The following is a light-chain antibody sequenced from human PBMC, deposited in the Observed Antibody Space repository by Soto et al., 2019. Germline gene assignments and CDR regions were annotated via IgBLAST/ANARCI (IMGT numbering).Light chain of an antibody. J-gene: IGKJ1*01. CDR2: GAS. CDR1: QSVSSGY. Sequence: DIVLTQSPGTLYLSPGERATLSCRASQSVSSGYLAWYQQRPGQAPRLLIYGASTRATGIPDRFSGSGSGTDFTLTISRLEPEDFAVYYCQQYGSSSWTFGQGTKVDIK. V-gene: IGKV3-20*01. CDR3: QQYGSSSWT.